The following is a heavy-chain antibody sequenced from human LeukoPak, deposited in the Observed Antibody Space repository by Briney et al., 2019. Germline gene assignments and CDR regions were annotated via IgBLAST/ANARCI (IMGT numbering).Heavy chain of an antibody. J-gene: IGHJ4*02. CDR2: ISGSGGST. CDR3: ARAPRGGYSGSYLDY. D-gene: IGHD1-26*01. Sequence: GGSLRLSCADSGFTFSSYAMSWVRQAPGKGLEWVSAISGSGGSTYYADSVKGRFTISRDSASLYLQMNSLRAEDTAVYYCARAPRGGYSGSYLDYWGQGTLVTVSS. CDR1: GFTFSSYA. V-gene: IGHV3-23*01.